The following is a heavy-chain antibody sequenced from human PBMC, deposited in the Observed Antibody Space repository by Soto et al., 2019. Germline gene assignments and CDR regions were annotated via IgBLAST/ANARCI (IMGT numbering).Heavy chain of an antibody. CDR1: GFTFSSYE. D-gene: IGHD6-19*01. CDR2: ISSSGSTI. CDR3: ARDGGSCWPAHFDY. Sequence: EVQLVESGGGLVQPGGSLRLSCAASGFTFSSYEMNWVRQAPGKGLEWVSYISSSGSTIYYADSVKGRFTISRDNDKNSLYLQMNSLRAEDTAVYYCARDGGSCWPAHFDYWGQGTLVTVSS. J-gene: IGHJ4*02. V-gene: IGHV3-48*03.